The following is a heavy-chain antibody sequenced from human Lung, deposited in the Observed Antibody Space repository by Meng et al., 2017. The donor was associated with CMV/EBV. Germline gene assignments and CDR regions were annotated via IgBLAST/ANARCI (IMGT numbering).Heavy chain of an antibody. CDR3: VRAVHGLEI. CDR2: VNPYNGDG. Sequence: ASVKVSCKASGYTLTTYGINWVRQAPGQGLEWMGWVNPYNGDGGYAQRFQGRVTVTTDTSINTAYLELTSLRSDDTAVYYCVRAVHGLEIWGQGNTVTGAS. D-gene: IGHD4-17*01. V-gene: IGHV1-8*01. CDR1: GYTLTTYG. J-gene: IGHJ6*02.